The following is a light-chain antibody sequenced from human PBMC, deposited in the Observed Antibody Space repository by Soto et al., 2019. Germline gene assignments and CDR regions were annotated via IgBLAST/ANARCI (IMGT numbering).Light chain of an antibody. Sequence: DIVMTQSPDSLAVSLGERATINCKSSQSVLYSSNNKNYLAWYQQKPGQPPKLLIYCASTRESGVPDRFSGSGSGTDFTLTISSLPAEYVAVYYYQQYYSSWTFGQGTKVEIK. J-gene: IGKJ1*01. CDR2: CAS. CDR1: QSVLYSSNNKNY. CDR3: QQYYSSWT. V-gene: IGKV4-1*01.